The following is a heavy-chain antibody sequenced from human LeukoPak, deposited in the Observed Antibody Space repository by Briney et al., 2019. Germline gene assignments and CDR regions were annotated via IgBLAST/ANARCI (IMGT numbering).Heavy chain of an antibody. Sequence: ASVKVSCKVSGHTLTELSMHWVRQAPGKGLEWMGGFDPEDGETIYAQKFQGRVTMTEDTSTDTAYMELSSLRSEDTAVYYCATDRGSYEGDAFDIWGQGTMVTVSS. J-gene: IGHJ3*02. CDR3: ATDRGSYEGDAFDI. D-gene: IGHD1-26*01. CDR1: GHTLTELS. V-gene: IGHV1-24*01. CDR2: FDPEDGET.